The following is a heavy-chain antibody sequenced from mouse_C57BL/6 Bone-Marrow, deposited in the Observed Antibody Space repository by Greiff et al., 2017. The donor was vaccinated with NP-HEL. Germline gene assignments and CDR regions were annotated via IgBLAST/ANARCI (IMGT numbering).Heavy chain of an antibody. CDR1: GYTFTSYW. Sequence: QVQLQQPGAELVMPGASVKLSCKASGYTFTSYWMHWVKQRPGQGLEWIGEIDPSDSYTNYNQKFKGKSTLTVDKSSSTAYMQLSSLTSEDSAVYYCAREGTGTGARDYWGQGTSVTVSS. V-gene: IGHV1-69*01. CDR3: AREGTGTGARDY. J-gene: IGHJ4*01. CDR2: IDPSDSYT. D-gene: IGHD4-1*01.